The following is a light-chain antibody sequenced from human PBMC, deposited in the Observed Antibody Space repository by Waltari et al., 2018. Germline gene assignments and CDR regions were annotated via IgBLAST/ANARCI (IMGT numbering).Light chain of an antibody. CDR3: QQYNNWPLMYT. V-gene: IGKV1D-16*01. CDR1: QDISRW. Sequence: DIQMTQSPSSVSASVGDRVIMTCRASQDISRWVAWYQQKPGQAPKFLIYDASTLQSGVTSRFSGSGSGTDFTLTISSLQPEDFAVYYCQQYNNWPLMYTFGQGTKLEIK. J-gene: IGKJ2*01. CDR2: DAS.